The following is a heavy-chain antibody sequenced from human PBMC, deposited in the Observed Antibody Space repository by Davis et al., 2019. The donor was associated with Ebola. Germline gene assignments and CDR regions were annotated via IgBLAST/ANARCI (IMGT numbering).Heavy chain of an antibody. V-gene: IGHV3-72*01. CDR1: GFIFSDQY. D-gene: IGHD4-17*01. CDR3: ARGENDYGDPNRDY. Sequence: GESLKISCAASGFIFSDQYIDWVRQAPGKGLEWVGRVSNKANSYTTEYAASVKGRFTISRDDSKNSLYLQMNSLRAEDTAVYYCARGENDYGDPNRDYWGQGTLVTVSS. J-gene: IGHJ4*02. CDR2: VSNKANSYTT.